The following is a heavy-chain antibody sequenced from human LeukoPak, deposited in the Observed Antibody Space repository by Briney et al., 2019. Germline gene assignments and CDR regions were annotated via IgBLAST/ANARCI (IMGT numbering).Heavy chain of an antibody. CDR2: ISAYNGNT. CDR1: GYTFTSYG. Sequence: ASVKVSCKASGYTFTSYGISWVRQAPGQGLEWMGWISAYNGNTNYAQKLQGRVTMTTDTSTSTAYMELRSLRSDDTAVYYCARGPSREDYVWGSYPFDAFDIWGQGTMVTVSS. D-gene: IGHD3-16*02. V-gene: IGHV1-18*01. J-gene: IGHJ3*02. CDR3: ARGPSREDYVWGSYPFDAFDI.